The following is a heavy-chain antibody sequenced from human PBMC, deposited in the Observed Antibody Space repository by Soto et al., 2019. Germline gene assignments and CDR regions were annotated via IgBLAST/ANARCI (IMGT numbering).Heavy chain of an antibody. CDR2: IWYDGSNK. J-gene: IGHJ3*02. D-gene: IGHD3-10*01. V-gene: IGHV3-33*01. CDR3: ASLIEVRGAIYPPDAFDI. CDR1: GFTFSSYG. Sequence: QVQLVESGGGVVQPGRSLRLSCAASGFTFSSYGMHWVRQAPGKGLEWVAVIWYDGSNKYYADSVKGRFTISRDNSMNTLYLQMNSLRAEDTAVYYCASLIEVRGAIYPPDAFDIWGQGTMVTVSS.